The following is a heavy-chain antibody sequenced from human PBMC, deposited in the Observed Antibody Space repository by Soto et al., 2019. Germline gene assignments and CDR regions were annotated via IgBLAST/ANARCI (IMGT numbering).Heavy chain of an antibody. CDR2: INHSGST. D-gene: IGHD2-8*02. Sequence: QVQLQQWGAGLLKPSETLSLTCAVYGGSFSGYYWTWIRQPPGTGLEWNGEINHSGSTNYNPSLKSRVTISVDTSKNQFSLKLTSVTAADTAVYYCARDKITGLFDSWGQGTLVTVSS. CDR3: ARDKITGLFDS. V-gene: IGHV4-34*01. J-gene: IGHJ4*02. CDR1: GGSFSGYY.